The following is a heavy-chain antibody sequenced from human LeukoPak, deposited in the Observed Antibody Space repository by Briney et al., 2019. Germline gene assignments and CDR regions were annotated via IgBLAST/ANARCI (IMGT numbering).Heavy chain of an antibody. CDR1: GGSISSGGYS. CDR2: IYHSGST. D-gene: IGHD1-26*01. V-gene: IGHV4-30-2*01. CDR3: ASSGRYYYYGMDV. J-gene: IGHJ6*02. Sequence: SETLSLTCAVSGGSISSGGYSWSWIRQPPGKGLEWIGYIYHSGSTCYNPSLKSRVTISVDRSKNQFSLKLSSVTAADTAVYYCASSGRYYYYGMDVWGQGTTVTVSS.